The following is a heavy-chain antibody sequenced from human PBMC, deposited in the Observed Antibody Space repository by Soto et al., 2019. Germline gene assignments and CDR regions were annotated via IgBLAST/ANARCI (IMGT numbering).Heavy chain of an antibody. J-gene: IGHJ5*02. D-gene: IGHD5-18*01. CDR1: GFTFSSYA. Sequence: LSCAASGFTFSSYAMSWVRQAPGKGLEWVSAISGSGGSTYYADSVRGRFTISRDNSKNTLYLQMNSLRAEDTAVYYCAKSFGDTAMANWFDPWGQGTLVTVSS. V-gene: IGHV3-23*01. CDR2: ISGSGGST. CDR3: AKSFGDTAMANWFDP.